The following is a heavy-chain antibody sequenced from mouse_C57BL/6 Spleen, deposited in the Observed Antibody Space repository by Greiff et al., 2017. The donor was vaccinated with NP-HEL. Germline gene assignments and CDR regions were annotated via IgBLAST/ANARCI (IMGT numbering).Heavy chain of an antibody. CDR2: INPNNGGT. D-gene: IGHD1-1*01. V-gene: IGHV1-18*01. CDR3: ARSLRYEKDY. CDR1: GYTFTDYN. Sequence: VQLQQSGPELVKPGASVKIPCKASGYTFTDYNMDWVKQSRGKSLEWIGDINPNNGGTNYNQKFKGKSTLTVDKSSSTAYMELRSLTSEDTAVYYCARSLRYEKDYWGQGTSVTVSS. J-gene: IGHJ4*01.